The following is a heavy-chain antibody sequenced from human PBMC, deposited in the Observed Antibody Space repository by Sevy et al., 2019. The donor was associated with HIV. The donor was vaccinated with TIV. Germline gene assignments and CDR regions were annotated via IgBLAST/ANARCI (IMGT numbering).Heavy chain of an antibody. V-gene: IGHV3-7*01. Sequence: GGSLRLSXAAXXXXXXXXXMGWVRXAXGKGXEXVANIKQDXXXKYYVDSVKGRFTISRDNAKNSLYLQMNSLRAEDTAVYFCAXXXXXXXXXYWGQXTLVTVSS. CDR2: IKQDXXXK. CDR1: XXXXXXXX. J-gene: IGHJ4*02. CDR3: AXXXXXXXXXY.